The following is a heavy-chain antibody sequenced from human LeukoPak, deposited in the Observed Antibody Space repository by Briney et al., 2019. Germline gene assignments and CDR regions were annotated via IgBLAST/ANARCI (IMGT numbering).Heavy chain of an antibody. CDR3: ARLGWLFGSGSMNWFDP. J-gene: IGHJ5*02. D-gene: IGHD3-10*01. V-gene: IGHV4-39*01. CDR1: GGSISSGTYY. Sequence: SETLSLTCTVSGGSISSGTYYWGWIRQPPGKGLEWIGEINHSGSTNYNPSLKSRVTISVDTSKNQFSLKLSSVTAADTAVYYCARLGWLFGSGSMNWFDPWGQGTLVTVSS. CDR2: INHSGST.